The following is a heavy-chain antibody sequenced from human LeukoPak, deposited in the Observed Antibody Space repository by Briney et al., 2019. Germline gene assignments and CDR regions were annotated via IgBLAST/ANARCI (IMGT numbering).Heavy chain of an antibody. CDR1: GGSISSYY. CDR3: ASSTTLQQVDF. Sequence: SETLSLTCTVSGGSISSYYWSWIRQPPGKGLEWIGYIYSSGSTQYSPSVKSRVTISINTSKNQFSLRLTSVTAADTAVYYCASSTTLQQVDFWGQGTQVTVSS. D-gene: IGHD5/OR15-5a*01. V-gene: IGHV4-59*01. J-gene: IGHJ4*02. CDR2: IYSSGST.